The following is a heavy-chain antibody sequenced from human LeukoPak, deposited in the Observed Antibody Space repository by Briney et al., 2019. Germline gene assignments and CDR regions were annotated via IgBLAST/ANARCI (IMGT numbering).Heavy chain of an antibody. CDR1: GFTVSSNY. J-gene: IGHJ1*01. Sequence: GGSLRLSCTACGFTVSSNYMSWVRQAPGQGLEWISVIYSGGSTYYADSVKGRFTISRDNAKNSLYLQMNSLRAEDTAVYYCARDPNWRSSFFGNWGQGILVTVSS. CDR2: IYSGGST. CDR3: ARDPNWRSSFFGN. D-gene: IGHD1-1*01. V-gene: IGHV3-53*01.